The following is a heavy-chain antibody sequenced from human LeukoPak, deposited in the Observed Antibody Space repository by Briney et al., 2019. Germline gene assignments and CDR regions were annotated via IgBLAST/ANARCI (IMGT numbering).Heavy chain of an antibody. V-gene: IGHV6-1*01. Sequence: SQTLSLTCAVSGDTISSNSDDWNWIRQSPSRGLEWLGRTYYRSKLYNDYAVSVKIRITINPDTSKNKFTLQLNSVSPEHAPVFFCARYADISSASTGVFDIWLQGTMVTVSS. CDR3: ARYADISSASTGVFDI. CDR1: GDTISSNSDD. J-gene: IGHJ3*02. D-gene: IGHD6-13*01. CDR2: TYYRSKLYN.